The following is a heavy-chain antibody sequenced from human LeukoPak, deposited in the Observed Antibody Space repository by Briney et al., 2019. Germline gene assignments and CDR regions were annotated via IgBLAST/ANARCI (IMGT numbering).Heavy chain of an antibody. CDR1: GFTFSTYE. Sequence: GGSLRLSCAASGFTFSTYEMNWVRLAPGKGLVWVSRINSDGSSTSYADSVKGRFTISRDNAKNTLYLQMNSLRVEDTAVYYCARSRYTGGYWFDYWGQGTLVTVSS. V-gene: IGHV3-74*01. CDR3: ARSRYTGGYWFDY. CDR2: INSDGSST. J-gene: IGHJ4*02. D-gene: IGHD2-8*02.